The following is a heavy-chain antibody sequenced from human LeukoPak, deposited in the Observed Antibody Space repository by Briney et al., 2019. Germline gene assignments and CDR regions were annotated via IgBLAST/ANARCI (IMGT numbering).Heavy chain of an antibody. CDR2: IYYSGST. D-gene: IGHD3-3*01. J-gene: IGHJ4*02. CDR3: ARRVLGDFWSGYTPLDY. V-gene: IGHV4-39*01. Sequence: SETLSLTCTVSGGSISSSSYYWGWIRQPPGKGLEWIGSIYYSGSTYYNPSLKSRVTISVDTSKNQFSLKLSSVTAADTAVYYCARRVLGDFWSGYTPLDYWGQGTLVTVSS. CDR1: GGSISSSSYY.